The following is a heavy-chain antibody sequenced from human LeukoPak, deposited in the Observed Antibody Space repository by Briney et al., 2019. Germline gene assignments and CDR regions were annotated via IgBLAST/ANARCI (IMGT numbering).Heavy chain of an antibody. Sequence: KPSETLSLTCTVSGGSISSYYWSWIRQPPGKGLEWIGYIYYSGSTYYNPSLKSRVTISVDTSKNQFSLKLSSVTAADTAVYYCARHRYCSGGSCYHPNDNWFNPWGQGTLVTVSS. D-gene: IGHD2-15*01. V-gene: IGHV4-59*08. CDR1: GGSISSYY. CDR2: IYYSGST. J-gene: IGHJ5*02. CDR3: ARHRYCSGGSCYHPNDNWFNP.